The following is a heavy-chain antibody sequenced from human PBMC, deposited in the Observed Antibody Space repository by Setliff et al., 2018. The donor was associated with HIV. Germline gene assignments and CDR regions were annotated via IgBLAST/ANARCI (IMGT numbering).Heavy chain of an antibody. J-gene: IGHJ3*02. CDR2: FYHSGST. Sequence: KASETLSLTCAVSGYSISSGYYWGWVRQPPEKGLEWIGSFYHSGSTNYNPSLKSRVTMSVDTSKNQFSLKLNSVTAADTAVYYCARYYDSHPAFDIWGQGTMVTVSS. D-gene: IGHD3-16*01. CDR3: ARYYDSHPAFDI. CDR1: GYSISSGYY. V-gene: IGHV4-38-2*01.